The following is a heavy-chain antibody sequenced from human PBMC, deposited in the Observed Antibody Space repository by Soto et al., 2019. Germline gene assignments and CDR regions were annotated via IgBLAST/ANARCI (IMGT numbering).Heavy chain of an antibody. CDR3: ARRRYYYDSSGYYSDYFDY. Sequence: SETLPLTCTVAGGSISSGDYDWSWIRQPPGKGLEWIGYIYYSGSTYYNPSLKSRVTISVDTSKNQFSLKLSSVAAADTAVYYCARRRYYYDSSGYYSDYFDYWGQGTLVTVSS. D-gene: IGHD3-22*01. CDR1: GGSISSGDYD. J-gene: IGHJ4*02. V-gene: IGHV4-30-4*01. CDR2: IYYSGST.